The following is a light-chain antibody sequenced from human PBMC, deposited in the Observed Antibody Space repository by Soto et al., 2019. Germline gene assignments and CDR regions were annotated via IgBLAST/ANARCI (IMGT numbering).Light chain of an antibody. CDR2: CAS. CDR1: QSISSSY. J-gene: IGKJ3*01. Sequence: EIVLTQSPGTLSLSPGERATLSCRASQSISSSYLAWYQQRPGQAPRLLIFCASYRATGIPDRFSGSGSGTDFTLTISRREPEDFAVYYCQQYSSSPPEFTFGPGTKVDSK. V-gene: IGKV3-20*01. CDR3: QQYSSSPPEFT.